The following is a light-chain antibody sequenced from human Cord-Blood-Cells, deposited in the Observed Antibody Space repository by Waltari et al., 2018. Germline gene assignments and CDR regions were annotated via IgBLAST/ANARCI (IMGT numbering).Light chain of an antibody. CDR2: DAS. CDR3: QQRSNWPPA. J-gene: IGKJ1*01. CDR1: QSVSSY. V-gene: IGKV3-11*01. Sequence: EIVLTQSPATLSLSPGERATLSCRASQSVSSYLAWYQHKPGQAPRLLIYDASNRATGIPARFSGRGSGTDFTLTISSLEPEDFAVYYCQQRSNWPPAFGQGTKVEIK.